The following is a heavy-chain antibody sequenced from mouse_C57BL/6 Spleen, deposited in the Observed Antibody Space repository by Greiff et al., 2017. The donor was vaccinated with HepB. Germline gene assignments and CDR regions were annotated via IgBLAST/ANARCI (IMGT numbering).Heavy chain of an antibody. J-gene: IGHJ3*01. CDR3: TTLVTTAFAY. Sequence: VQLQPSGAELVRPGASVKLSCTASGFNIKDDYMHWVKQRPEQGLEWIGWIDPENGDTEYASKFQGKATITADTSSNTAYLQLSSLTSEDTAVYYCTTLVTTAFAYWGQGTLVTVSA. D-gene: IGHD2-2*01. V-gene: IGHV14-4*01. CDR1: GFNIKDDY. CDR2: IDPENGDT.